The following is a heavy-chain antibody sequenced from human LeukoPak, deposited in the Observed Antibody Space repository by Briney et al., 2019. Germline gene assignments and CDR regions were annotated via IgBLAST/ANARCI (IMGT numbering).Heavy chain of an antibody. V-gene: IGHV4-59*01. J-gene: IGHJ4*02. CDR2: IYYGGVT. CDR3: ARGGIVDILTGYYRPYYFDY. D-gene: IGHD3-9*01. CDR1: GGSITSYY. Sequence: PSETLSLTCIVSGGSITSYYWSWLRQPPGKGLEWIGYIYYGGVTHYNPSLKSRVTISVDTSMKQFSLKLSSVTAADTAVYYCARGGIVDILTGYYRPYYFDYWGQGTLVTVSS.